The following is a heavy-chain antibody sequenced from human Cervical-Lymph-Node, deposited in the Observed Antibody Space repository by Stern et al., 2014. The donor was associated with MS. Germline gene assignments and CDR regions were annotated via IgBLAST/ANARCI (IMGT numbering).Heavy chain of an antibody. V-gene: IGHV1-18*01. CDR1: GYSFSSYG. CDR2: INAYDGHT. CDR3: ARDLQGMMVKDS. Sequence: QVQLVQSGAEVKKPGASVKVSCKASGYSFSSYGISWVRQAPGPGLEWMGWINAYDGHTEYAQNLQRRVTMPTATSTNTRYLAVRSLRSDDTAVYYCARDLQGMMVKDSWGQGTLVTVSS. J-gene: IGHJ4*02. D-gene: IGHD2-21*01.